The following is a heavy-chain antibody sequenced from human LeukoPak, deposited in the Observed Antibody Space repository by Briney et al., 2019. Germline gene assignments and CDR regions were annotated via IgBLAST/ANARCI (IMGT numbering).Heavy chain of an antibody. CDR2: ISAYNGNT. CDR1: GYTFTSYG. Sequence: GASVKVSCKASGYTFTSYGISWVRQAPGQGLEWMGWISAYNGNTNYAQKLQGRVTMTTDTSTSTAYMELRSLRSDDTAVYYCARYCSSTSCRSLYYYYYYGMDVWGQGTTVTVSS. J-gene: IGHJ6*02. V-gene: IGHV1-18*01. D-gene: IGHD2-2*01. CDR3: ARYCSSTSCRSLYYYYYYGMDV.